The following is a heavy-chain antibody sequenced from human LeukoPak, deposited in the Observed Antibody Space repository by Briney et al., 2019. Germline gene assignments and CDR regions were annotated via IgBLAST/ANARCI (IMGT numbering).Heavy chain of an antibody. CDR3: ARISKQQTANWFDP. D-gene: IGHD6-13*01. V-gene: IGHV3-11*01. Sequence: PGGSLRLSCAASGFTFSDYYMSWIRQAPGKGLEWVSYISSSGSTIYYADSVKGRFTISRDNAKNSLYLQMNSLRAEDTAVYYCARISKQQTANWFDPWGQGTLVTVSS. CDR1: GFTFSDYY. CDR2: ISSSGSTI. J-gene: IGHJ5*02.